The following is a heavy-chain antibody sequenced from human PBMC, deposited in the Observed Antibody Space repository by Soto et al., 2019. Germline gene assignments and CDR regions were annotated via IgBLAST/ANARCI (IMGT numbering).Heavy chain of an antibody. CDR1: GYTFTSYG. V-gene: IGHV1-18*01. CDR2: ISAYNGNT. Sequence: QVQLVQSGAEVKKPGASVKVSCKASGYTFTSYGISWVRQAPGQGLEWMGWISAYNGNTNYAQKLQGRVTMTTDTSTSTAYMELRSLRSDDTAVYYCARGRPSPPWEVGYSSSWPDYYGMDVWGQGTTVTVSS. D-gene: IGHD6-13*01. CDR3: ARGRPSPPWEVGYSSSWPDYYGMDV. J-gene: IGHJ6*02.